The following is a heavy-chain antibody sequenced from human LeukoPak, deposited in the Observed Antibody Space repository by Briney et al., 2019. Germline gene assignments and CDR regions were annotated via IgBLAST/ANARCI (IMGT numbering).Heavy chain of an antibody. D-gene: IGHD3-22*01. J-gene: IGHJ3*02. Sequence: GGSLRRYGAASGFTLSDYHMDWVRHAPGNGLEWVGRSRNKVRKYTTEYAASVKGRFSISRDKSKNSVFLQLNRLSTEDTAVYYCAREGSAGDNSAFDMWGQGTMVTVSS. V-gene: IGHV3-72*01. CDR3: AREGSAGDNSAFDM. CDR2: SRNKVRKYTT. CDR1: GFTLSDYH.